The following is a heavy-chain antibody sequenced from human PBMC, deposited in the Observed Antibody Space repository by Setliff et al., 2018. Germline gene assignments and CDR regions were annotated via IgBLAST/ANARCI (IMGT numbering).Heavy chain of an antibody. CDR1: GDSISNIFYY. J-gene: IGHJ6*03. V-gene: IGHV4-39*07. Sequence: SETLSLTCTVSGDSISNIFYYWGWIRQPPGKGLEWIGHIFHSGSTYYNATLKSRVTISLDTSKNQFSLKLSSVTAADTAVYYCVRMSGFLYMDVWGKGTTVTVSS. CDR3: VRMSGFLYMDV. D-gene: IGHD3-3*01. CDR2: IFHSGST.